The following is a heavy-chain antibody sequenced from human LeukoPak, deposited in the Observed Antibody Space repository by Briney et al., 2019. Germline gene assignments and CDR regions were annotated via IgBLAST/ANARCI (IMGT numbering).Heavy chain of an antibody. CDR1: GFTFSRYA. D-gene: IGHD3-22*01. CDR3: AKDEDSSGHPWDFQH. V-gene: IGHV3-23*01. J-gene: IGHJ1*01. CDR2: ISGSGGST. Sequence: GGSLRLSCAASGFTFSRYAMSWVSQAPGKGMEWVSAISGSGGSTYYADSVKGRFTISRDNTISGDNSKNTLYLQMNSLRAEDTAIYYCAKDEDSSGHPWDFQHWGQGTLVTVSS.